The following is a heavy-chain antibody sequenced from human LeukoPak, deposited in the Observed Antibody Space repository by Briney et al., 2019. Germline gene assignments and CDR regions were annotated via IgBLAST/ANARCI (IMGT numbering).Heavy chain of an antibody. CDR1: GFTFGDYA. J-gene: IGHJ3*02. CDR2: IRSKTYGGTT. V-gene: IGHV3-49*03. Sequence: RSLRLSCTAAGFTFGDYAMSWFRQAPGKGLEWVGFIRSKTYGGTTEYVASVKGKFTISRDDSKSIAYLQMNSLKTEDTAVYYCTRVPGYSYGYETFDIWGQGTMVTVSS. D-gene: IGHD5-18*01. CDR3: TRVPGYSYGYETFDI.